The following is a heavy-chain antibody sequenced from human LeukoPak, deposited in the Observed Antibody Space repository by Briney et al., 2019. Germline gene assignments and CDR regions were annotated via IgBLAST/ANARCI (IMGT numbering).Heavy chain of an antibody. J-gene: IGHJ5*02. CDR3: AREGSGYNWNDGGFDP. CDR1: GYTFTSYD. V-gene: IGHV1-8*03. Sequence: GASVKVSCKASGYTFTSYDINWVRQATGQGLEWMGWMNPNSGNTGYAQKFQGRVTITRNTSISTAYMELSSLRSEDTAVYYCAREGSGYNWNDGGFDPWGQGTLVTVSS. D-gene: IGHD1-1*01. CDR2: MNPNSGNT.